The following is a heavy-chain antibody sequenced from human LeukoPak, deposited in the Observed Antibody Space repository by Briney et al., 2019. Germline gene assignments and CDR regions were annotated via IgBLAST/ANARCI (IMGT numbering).Heavy chain of an antibody. CDR3: ARNSSYYNTGGFDY. CDR1: GASIRGSSYY. CDR2: IYYGGTT. Sequence: SETLTLTCTVSGASIRGSSYYWALIRQTPEKLMERIGIIYYGGTTYYTTSLKSRLTMSVDTSKNQFSLRVSSVTAADTAVYYCARNSSYYNTGGFDYWGQGILVTVSS. D-gene: IGHD3-10*01. V-gene: IGHV4-39*01. J-gene: IGHJ4*02.